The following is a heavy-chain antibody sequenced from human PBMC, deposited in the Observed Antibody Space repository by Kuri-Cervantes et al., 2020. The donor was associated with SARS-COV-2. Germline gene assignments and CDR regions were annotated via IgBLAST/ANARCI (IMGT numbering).Heavy chain of an antibody. CDR2: VSWNGSRT. J-gene: IGHJ4*02. V-gene: IGHV3-19*01. D-gene: IGHD5-18*01. CDR1: GFTFSNSD. Sequence: GESLKISCAASGFTFSNSDMNWVRQAPGKGLEWVSGVSWNGSRTHYADSVKGRFIISRDNSRNFLYQQMNSLRPEDMAVYYCANDGGDTVLLFDYWGQGTLVTVSS. CDR3: ANDGGDTVLLFDY.